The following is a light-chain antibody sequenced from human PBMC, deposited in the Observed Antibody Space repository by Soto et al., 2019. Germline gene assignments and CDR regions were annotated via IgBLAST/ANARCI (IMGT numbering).Light chain of an antibody. V-gene: IGKV3-15*01. Sequence: EIVITQSPATLYVSPGERATLSCRASQSVSSNLAWYQQKPGQAPRLLIYGASTRANGVPARFSGRGSGTEFPLTLSSLQSEDFAVYYCQQYNNWPRTFGQGTKVEIK. CDR3: QQYNNWPRT. J-gene: IGKJ1*01. CDR2: GAS. CDR1: QSVSSN.